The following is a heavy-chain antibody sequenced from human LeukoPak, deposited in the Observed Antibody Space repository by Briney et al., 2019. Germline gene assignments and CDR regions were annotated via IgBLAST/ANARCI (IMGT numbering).Heavy chain of an antibody. CDR2: IYYSGST. CDR1: GGSISSSSYY. D-gene: IGHD3-10*01. J-gene: IGHJ4*02. CDR3: ASAYGSGSFSVEFDS. V-gene: IGHV4-39*01. Sequence: SETLSLTCTVSGGSISSSSYYWGWIRQPPGKGLEWIGSIYYSGSTYYNPSLKSRVTISVDTSKNQFSLKLSSVTAADTTVYYCASAYGSGSFSVEFDSWGQGTLVTVSS.